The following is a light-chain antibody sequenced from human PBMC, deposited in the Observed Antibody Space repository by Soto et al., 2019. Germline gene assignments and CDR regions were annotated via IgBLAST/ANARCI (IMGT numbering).Light chain of an antibody. J-gene: IGKJ4*01. Sequence: EIVLTQSPATLSLSPGERATLSCRASQTVSTHLAWYQQKPGQSPRLLIYDASNRATDIPARFSGSGSGTDFTLTISSVEPEDFGVYYCQQRTYWPLTFGGGTKVEIK. CDR2: DAS. V-gene: IGKV3-11*01. CDR3: QQRTYWPLT. CDR1: QTVSTH.